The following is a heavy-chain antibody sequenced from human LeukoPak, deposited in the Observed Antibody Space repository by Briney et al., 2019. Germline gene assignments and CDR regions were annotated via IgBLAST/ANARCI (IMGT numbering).Heavy chain of an antibody. J-gene: IGHJ4*02. Sequence: GGPLRLSCGASGFTFSDYYMRWIRQAPGKGLEGVPYISSSGSTIYYEDSVKGRFTISRDNAKNSLYLQMNSLRAEDTAVYYCARAPRYCSGGSCYDYWGQGTLVTVSS. CDR1: GFTFSDYY. CDR2: ISSSGSTI. D-gene: IGHD2-15*01. CDR3: ARAPRYCSGGSCYDY. V-gene: IGHV3-11*01.